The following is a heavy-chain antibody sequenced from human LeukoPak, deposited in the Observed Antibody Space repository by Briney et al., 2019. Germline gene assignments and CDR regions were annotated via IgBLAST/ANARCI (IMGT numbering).Heavy chain of an antibody. V-gene: IGHV1-69*05. CDR2: IIPIFGTA. CDR1: GGTFSSYA. D-gene: IGHD3-16*01. J-gene: IGHJ6*03. CDR3: AKMMGQRLYDYCMDV. Sequence: ASVKVSCKASGGTFSSYAISWVRQAPGQGLEWMGGIIPIFGTANYAQKFQGRVTITTDESTSTAYMELSSLRSEDTAVYYCAKMMGQRLYDYCMDVWGKGTTVTVSS.